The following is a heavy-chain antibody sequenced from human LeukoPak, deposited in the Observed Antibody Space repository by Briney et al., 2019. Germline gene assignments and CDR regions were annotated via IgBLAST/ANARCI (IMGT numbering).Heavy chain of an antibody. V-gene: IGHV3-53*01. J-gene: IGHJ6*03. CDR2: IYSGGST. D-gene: IGHD3-10*01. CDR3: ASGSGSYRTPYYYMDV. Sequence: QPGGSLRLSCAASGFTVSSNYMSWVRQAPGKGLEWVSVIYSGGSTYYADSVKGRFTTSRDNSKNTLYLQMNSLRAEDTAVYYCASGSGSYRTPYYYMDVWGTGTTVTVSS. CDR1: GFTVSSNY.